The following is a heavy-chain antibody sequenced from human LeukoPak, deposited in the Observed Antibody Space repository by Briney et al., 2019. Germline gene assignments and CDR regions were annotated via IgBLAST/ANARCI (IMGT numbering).Heavy chain of an antibody. CDR3: ARGGGLNYYYYYMDV. Sequence: SETLSLTCKVSGGSISSSSYYWSWIRQPPGKGLEWIGEINHSGSTNYNPSLKSRVTISVDTSKNQFSLRLSSVTAADTAVYYCARGGGLNYYYYYMDVWGKGTTVTVSS. D-gene: IGHD6-25*01. CDR1: GGSISSSSYY. CDR2: INHSGST. V-gene: IGHV4-39*07. J-gene: IGHJ6*03.